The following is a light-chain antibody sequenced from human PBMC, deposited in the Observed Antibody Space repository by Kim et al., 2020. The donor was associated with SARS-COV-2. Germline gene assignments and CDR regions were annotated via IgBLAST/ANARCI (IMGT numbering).Light chain of an antibody. V-gene: IGKV1-27*01. CDR2: TAS. CDR1: QGISNS. CDR3: QNCNSAPYT. Sequence: AAVGDRVTIPCRASQGISNSLAWYQQKPVKVPKLLIYTASALPSGVPSRFSGGGSGTDFTLTISSLQPEDVATYYCQNCNSAPYTFGQGTKLEI. J-gene: IGKJ2*01.